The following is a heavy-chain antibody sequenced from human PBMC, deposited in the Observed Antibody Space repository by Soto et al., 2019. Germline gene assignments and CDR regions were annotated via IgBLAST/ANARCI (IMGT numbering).Heavy chain of an antibody. D-gene: IGHD4-4*01. Sequence: ASVKVSCKVSGYTLTELSMHWGRQAPGKGLEWMGGFDPEDGETIYAQKFQGRVTMTEDTSTDTAYMELSSLRSEDTAVYYCATVYSTTPYLAGFDPWGQGTLVTVSS. J-gene: IGHJ5*02. CDR2: FDPEDGET. CDR1: GYTLTELS. CDR3: ATVYSTTPYLAGFDP. V-gene: IGHV1-24*01.